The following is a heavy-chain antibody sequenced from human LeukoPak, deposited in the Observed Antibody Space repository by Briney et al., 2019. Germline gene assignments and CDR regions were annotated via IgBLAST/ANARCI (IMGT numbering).Heavy chain of an antibody. V-gene: IGHV3-21*01. CDR1: GFTFDDYA. CDR2: ISSSSSYI. J-gene: IGHJ4*02. CDR3: ARESVAVAVAY. Sequence: PGRSLRLSCAASGFTFDDYAMHWVRQAPGKGLEWVSSISSSSSYIYYADSVKGRFTISRDNAKNSLYLQMNSLRAEDTAVYYCARESVAVAVAYWGQGTLVTVSS. D-gene: IGHD6-19*01.